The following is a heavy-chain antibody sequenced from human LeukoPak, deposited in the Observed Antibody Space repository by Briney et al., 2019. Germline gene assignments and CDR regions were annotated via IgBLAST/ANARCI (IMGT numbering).Heavy chain of an antibody. J-gene: IGHJ3*02. V-gene: IGHV3-48*02. CDR2: ISSSSTI. CDR1: GFTFSSYS. Sequence: GGSLRLSCAASGFTFSSYSMNWVRQAPGKGLEWVSYISSSSTIYYADSVKGRFTISRDNAKNSLYLQMNSLRDEDTAVYYCARDGGSYAFDIWGQGTMVTVSS. D-gene: IGHD2-15*01. CDR3: ARDGGSYAFDI.